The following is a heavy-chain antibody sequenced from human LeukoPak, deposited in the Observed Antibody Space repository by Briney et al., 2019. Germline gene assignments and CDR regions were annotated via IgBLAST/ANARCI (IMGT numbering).Heavy chain of an antibody. CDR3: AKWETVNGYFDL. CDR2: ISWNGAST. D-gene: IGHD1-26*01. V-gene: IGHV3-43D*04. J-gene: IGHJ2*01. Sequence: PGGSLRLSCAASGFIFDDYAMHWVRQAPGKGLEWVSLISWNGASTFYADSVKGRFTISRDNSKNSLYPQMHSLRVEDTALYYCAKWETVNGYFDLWGRGTLVTVSS. CDR1: GFIFDDYA.